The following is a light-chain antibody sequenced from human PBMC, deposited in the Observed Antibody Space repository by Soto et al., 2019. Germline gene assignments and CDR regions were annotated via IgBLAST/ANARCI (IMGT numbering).Light chain of an antibody. J-gene: IGLJ1*01. CDR3: TSPTPGSLYV. V-gene: IGLV2-14*01. Sequence: QSVLTQPASVSGSPGQSITISCTGTSSDVGNYNYVSWYQQYPGRVPKLLIYMVSNRPSGVSNRFSGSKSGNTASLTISGLQAEDEAYYFCTSPTPGSLYVFGTGTKLTVL. CDR2: MVS. CDR1: SSDVGNYNY.